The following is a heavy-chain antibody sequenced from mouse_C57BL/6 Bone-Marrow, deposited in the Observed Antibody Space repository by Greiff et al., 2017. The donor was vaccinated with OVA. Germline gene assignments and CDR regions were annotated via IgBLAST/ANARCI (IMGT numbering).Heavy chain of an antibody. Sequence: VQLQQSGAELVRPGASVKLSCTASGFNIKDDYMHWVKQRPEQGLEWIGWIDPENGDTEYASKFQGKATITADTSSNTAYLQLSSLTSEDTAVYYCTFYSNYGYWGQGTTLTVSS. CDR2: IDPENGDT. V-gene: IGHV14-4*01. CDR1: GFNIKDDY. J-gene: IGHJ2*01. CDR3: TFYSNYGY. D-gene: IGHD2-5*01.